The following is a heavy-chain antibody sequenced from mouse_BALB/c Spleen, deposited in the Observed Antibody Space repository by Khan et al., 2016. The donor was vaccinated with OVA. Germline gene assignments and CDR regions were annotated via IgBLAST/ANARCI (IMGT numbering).Heavy chain of an antibody. J-gene: IGHJ4*01. CDR2: ISPGSGSA. CDR1: GYTFTSYW. V-gene: IGHV1S41*01. Sequence: DLVKPGASVKLSCKASGYTFTSYWINWIKQRPGQGLEWVGQISPGSGSAYYNEVFKDKATLTIDTSSTTAYSQLSSLSSEDSAVYFCARSNYYGRSLYAMDYWGQGTSVTVSA. CDR3: ARSNYYGRSLYAMDY. D-gene: IGHD1-1*01.